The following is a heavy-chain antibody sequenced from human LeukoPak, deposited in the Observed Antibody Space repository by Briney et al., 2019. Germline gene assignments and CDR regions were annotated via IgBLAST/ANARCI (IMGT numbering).Heavy chain of an antibody. J-gene: IGHJ3*02. D-gene: IGHD1-26*01. CDR2: IIPIFGTA. V-gene: IGHV1-69*01. CDR1: GGTFSSYA. Sequence: SVKVSCKASGGTFSSYAISWVRQAPGQGLEWMGGIIPIFGTANYAQKFQSRVTITADESTSTAYMELSSLRSEDTAVYYCARLEGSYYLDDAFDIWGQGTMVTVSS. CDR3: ARLEGSYYLDDAFDI.